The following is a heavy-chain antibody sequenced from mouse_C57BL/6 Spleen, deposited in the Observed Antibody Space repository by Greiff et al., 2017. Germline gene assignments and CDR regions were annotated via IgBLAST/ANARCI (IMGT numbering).Heavy chain of an antibody. CDR1: GYTFTSYW. Sequence: VKLQQPGAELVRPGSSVKLSCKASGYTFTSYWMHWVKQRPIQGLEWIGNIDPSDSETHYHQKFKDKATLTVEKSSSKAYMQLSNLTSVASAVSYCSRCDGYYVDYWGQGTTLTVSS. CDR3: SRCDGYYVDY. V-gene: IGHV1-52*01. J-gene: IGHJ2*01. CDR2: IDPSDSET. D-gene: IGHD2-3*01.